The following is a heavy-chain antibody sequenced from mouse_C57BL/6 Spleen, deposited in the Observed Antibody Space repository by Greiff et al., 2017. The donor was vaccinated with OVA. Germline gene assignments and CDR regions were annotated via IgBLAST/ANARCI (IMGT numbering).Heavy chain of an antibody. V-gene: IGHV2-2*01. Sequence: QVQLQQSGPGLVQPSQSLSITCTVSGFSLTSYGVHWVRQSPGKGLEWLGVIWSGGSTDYNAAFISRLSISKDNSKSQVFFKMNSLQADDTAIYYCARKGYGSSFWFAYWGQGTLVTVSA. CDR1: GFSLTSYG. CDR3: ARKGYGSSFWFAY. D-gene: IGHD1-1*01. CDR2: IWSGGST. J-gene: IGHJ3*01.